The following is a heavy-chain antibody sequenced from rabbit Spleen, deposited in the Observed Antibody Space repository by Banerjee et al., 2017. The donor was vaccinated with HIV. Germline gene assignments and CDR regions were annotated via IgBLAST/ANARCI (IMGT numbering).Heavy chain of an antibody. V-gene: IGHV1S45*01. CDR2: IYAGSSGST. J-gene: IGHJ4*01. CDR1: GFSFSSSYD. D-gene: IGHD4-1*01. CDR3: ARDLAGVIGWNFGW. Sequence: QEQLVESGGGLVQPGASLTLTCTASGFSFSSSYDMCWVRQAPGRGLEWIACIYAGSSGSTYSASWAKGRFTISKTSSTTVTLQVTRLTAADTATYFCARDLAGVIGWNFGWWGPGTLVTV.